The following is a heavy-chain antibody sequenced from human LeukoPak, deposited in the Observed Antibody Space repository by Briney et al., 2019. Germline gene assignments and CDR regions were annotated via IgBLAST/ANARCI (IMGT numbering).Heavy chain of an antibody. CDR1: GFTFNSYA. V-gene: IGHV3-23*01. CDR2: IIGSGGSA. Sequence: GGSLRLSCAASGFTFNSYAMNWVRQAPGKGLEWVSGIIGSGGSAHYADSVKGRFTIFRDNSKNTVYLQMNSLRAEDTAVYYCAKTTTGYSSGRYPGWPVEYWGQGTLVSVSS. J-gene: IGHJ4*02. D-gene: IGHD6-19*01. CDR3: AKTTTGYSSGRYPGWPVEY.